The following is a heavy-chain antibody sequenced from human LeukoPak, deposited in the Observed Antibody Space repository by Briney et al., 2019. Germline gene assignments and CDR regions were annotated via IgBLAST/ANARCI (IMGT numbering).Heavy chain of an antibody. J-gene: IGHJ4*02. Sequence: GASVKVSCKASGYTFTSYGISWVRQAPGQGLEWMGWISAYNGNTNYAQKLQGRVTMTTDTSTSTAYMELRSLRSDDTAVYYCARDTVRFLEWFPLYFDYWGQGTLVTVSS. CDR2: ISAYNGNT. D-gene: IGHD3-3*01. V-gene: IGHV1-18*01. CDR1: GYTFTSYG. CDR3: ARDTVRFLEWFPLYFDY.